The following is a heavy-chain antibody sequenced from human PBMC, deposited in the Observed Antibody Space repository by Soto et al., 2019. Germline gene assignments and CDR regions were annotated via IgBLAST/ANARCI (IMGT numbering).Heavy chain of an antibody. J-gene: IGHJ4*02. D-gene: IGHD1-26*01. Sequence: GSLRLSCAASGFTFSSYEMNWVRQAPGKGLEWVSYISGSGSTIYYADSVKGRFTISRDNAKNSLYLQMNSLRAEDTAVYYCERVVGATLIDYWGQGTLVTVSS. CDR3: ERVVGATLIDY. V-gene: IGHV3-48*03. CDR2: ISGSGSTI. CDR1: GFTFSSYE.